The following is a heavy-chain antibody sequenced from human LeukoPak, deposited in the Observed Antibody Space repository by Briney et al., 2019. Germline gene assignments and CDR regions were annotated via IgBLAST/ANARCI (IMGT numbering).Heavy chain of an antibody. CDR1: GGSFSGYY. Sequence: SETLSLTCAVYGGSFSGYYWSWIRQPPGKGLEWIGEINHSGSTNYNPSLKSRVTISVDTSKNQFSLKLSSVTAADTAVYYCARGGRRGGTRYSGYVSPKPWFDPWGQGTLVTVSS. CDR3: ARGGRRGGTRYSGYVSPKPWFDP. CDR2: INHSGST. D-gene: IGHD5-12*01. V-gene: IGHV4-34*01. J-gene: IGHJ5*02.